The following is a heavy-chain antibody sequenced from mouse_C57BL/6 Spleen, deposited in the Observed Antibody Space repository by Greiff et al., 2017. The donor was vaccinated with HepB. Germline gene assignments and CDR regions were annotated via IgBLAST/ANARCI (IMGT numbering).Heavy chain of an antibody. D-gene: IGHD2-5*01. CDR2: IYPGDGDT. J-gene: IGHJ4*01. V-gene: IGHV1-80*01. CDR3: ARLAYSNYAMDY. CDR1: GYAFSSYW. Sequence: VQLQQSGAELVKPGASVKISCKASGYAFSSYWMNWVKQRPGKGLEWIGQIYPGDGDTNYNGKFKGKATLTADKSSGTAYMQLSSLTSEDSAFYFCARLAYSNYAMDYWGQGTSVTVSS.